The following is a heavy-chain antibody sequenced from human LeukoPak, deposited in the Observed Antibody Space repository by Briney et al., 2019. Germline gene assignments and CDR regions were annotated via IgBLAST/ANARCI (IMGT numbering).Heavy chain of an antibody. D-gene: IGHD3-22*01. CDR2: IYYSGST. V-gene: IGHV4-31*03. J-gene: IGHJ4*02. CDR3: TSLYYYDSSGYY. CDR1: GGSISSGGYY. Sequence: NPSETLSLTCTVSGGSISSGGYYWSWIRQHPGKGLEWIGYIYYSGSTYYNPSRKSRVTISVDTSKNQFSLKLSSVTAADTAVYYCTSLYYYDSSGYYWGQGTLVTVSS.